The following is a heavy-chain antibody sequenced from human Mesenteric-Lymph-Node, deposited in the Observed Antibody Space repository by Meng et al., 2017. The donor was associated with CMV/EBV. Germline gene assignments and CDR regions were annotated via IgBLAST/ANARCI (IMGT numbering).Heavy chain of an antibody. J-gene: IGHJ6*02. CDR3: ARDLTAVGARGGGYYYYYGMDV. Sequence: GESLKISCAASGFTVSSNYMSWVRQAPGKGLEWVSVIYSGGSTYYADSVKGRFTISRDNSKNTLYLQMNSLRAEDTAVYYCARDLTAVGARGGGYYYYYGMDVWGQGTTVTVSS. CDR2: IYSGGST. V-gene: IGHV3-53*01. CDR1: GFTVSSNY. D-gene: IGHD1-26*01.